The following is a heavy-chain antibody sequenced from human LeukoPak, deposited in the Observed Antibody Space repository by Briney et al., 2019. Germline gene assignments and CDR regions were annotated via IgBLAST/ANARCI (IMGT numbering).Heavy chain of an antibody. V-gene: IGHV3-66*01. CDR2: IYSGGST. D-gene: IGHD6-13*01. CDR3: ALEYSSSWSLGY. CDR1: GFTVSSNY. J-gene: IGHJ4*02. Sequence: GSLRLSCAASGFTVSSNYMSWVRQAPGKGLEWVSLIYSGGSTYYADSVKGRFSISRDNSKNTLYLQMNSLRAEDTAMYYCALEYSSSWSLGYWGQGTLVTVSS.